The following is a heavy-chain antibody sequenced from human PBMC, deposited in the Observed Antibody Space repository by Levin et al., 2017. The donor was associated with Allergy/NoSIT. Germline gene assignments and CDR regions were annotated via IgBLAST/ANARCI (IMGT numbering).Heavy chain of an antibody. V-gene: IGHV3-74*01. CDR3: ARGGLGYASDN. CDR2: INSDGSST. Sequence: PGGSLRLSCAASGFTFSTFWMHWVRQIPGKGLVWVSRINSDGSSTVYADSVKGRFTISRDNAKNTLFLEMNSLRAEDTAVYYCARGGLGYASDNWGQGILVTVSS. J-gene: IGHJ4*02. D-gene: IGHD2-2*01. CDR1: GFTFSTFW.